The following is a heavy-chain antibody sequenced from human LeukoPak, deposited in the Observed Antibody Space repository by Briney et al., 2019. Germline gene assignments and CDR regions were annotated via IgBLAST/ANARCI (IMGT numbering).Heavy chain of an antibody. D-gene: IGHD3-10*01. CDR2: IIPIFGTP. J-gene: IGHJ5*01. CDR3: ARDFRPPNAGSGNYERMFDS. CDR1: GGTFSSYA. V-gene: IGHV1-69*06. Sequence: GASVKVSCKASGGTFSSYAISWVRQAPGQGLEWMGGIIPIFGTPNYAQKFQGRVTITAEKSTSTTYMELSSLRSEDTAVYYCARDFRPPNAGSGNYERMFDSWGQGTLVTVSS.